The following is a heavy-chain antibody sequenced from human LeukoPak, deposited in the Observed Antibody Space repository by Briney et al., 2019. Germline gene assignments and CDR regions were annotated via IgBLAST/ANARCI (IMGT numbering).Heavy chain of an antibody. CDR1: GYSISTGYY. D-gene: IGHD2-21*01. V-gene: IGHV4-38-2*01. Sequence: SETLSLTCAVSGYSISTGYYWGWIRQSPGKGLEWIGNIYHSGITHYNPSLQGRVTLSVDTSKNQFSLNLNSVTAADAAVYYCTRFSTASSRPAYYWGQGTLVIVSS. CDR3: TRFSTASSRPAYY. J-gene: IGHJ4*02. CDR2: IYHSGIT.